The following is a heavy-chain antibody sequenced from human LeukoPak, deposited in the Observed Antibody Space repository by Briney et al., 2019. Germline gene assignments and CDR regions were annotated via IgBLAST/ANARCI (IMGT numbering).Heavy chain of an antibody. CDR3: ARDGPATVALDY. V-gene: IGHV3-74*01. J-gene: IGHJ4*02. Sequence: GGPLRLSCAASGFTFSNYWMHWVRQAPGKGLVWVSLINSDGTSTTYADSVKGRFTISRDNAKNTLYLQMNSLRAEDTAVYYCARDGPATVALDYWGQGTLVTVSS. CDR1: GFTFSNYW. CDR2: INSDGTST. D-gene: IGHD4-23*01.